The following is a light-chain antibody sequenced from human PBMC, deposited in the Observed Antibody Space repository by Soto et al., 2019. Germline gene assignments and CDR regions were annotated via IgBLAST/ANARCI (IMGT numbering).Light chain of an antibody. CDR1: QSVSSN. Sequence: IVMSQSPATLSVNPGERATLSCRASQSVSSNLAWYQQKPGQAPRLLIYGASYRATGIPARFSGSGSGTEFNLTISSLQSEDFAVYFCQQYDDWLLLTFGGGTKVDI. CDR2: GAS. CDR3: QQYDDWLLLT. J-gene: IGKJ4*01. V-gene: IGKV3D-15*01.